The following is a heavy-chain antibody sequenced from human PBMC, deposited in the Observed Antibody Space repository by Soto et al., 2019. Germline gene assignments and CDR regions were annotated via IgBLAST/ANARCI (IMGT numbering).Heavy chain of an antibody. D-gene: IGHD1-26*01. J-gene: IGHJ6*02. CDR3: ARGVGATNVITRMDV. CDR2: ISSSSSYI. CDR1: GFTFSSYS. V-gene: IGHV3-21*01. Sequence: GGSLRLSCAASGFTFSSYSMNWVRQAPGKGLEWVSSISSSSSYIYYADSVKGRFTISRDNAKNSLYLQMNSLRAEDTAVYYCARGVGATNVITRMDVWGQGTTVTVSS.